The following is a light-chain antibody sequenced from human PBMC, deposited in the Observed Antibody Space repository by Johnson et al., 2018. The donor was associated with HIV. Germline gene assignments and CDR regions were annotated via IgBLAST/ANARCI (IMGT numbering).Light chain of an antibody. Sequence: QAVLTQPPSVSAAPGQKVTISCSGSSSNIGSNYVSWYQQVPGTAPKLLIYENNKRPSGIPYRFSGSKSGTSATLGITGLQTGDEADYYCGAWDTSLSALYVFGTGTKVTVL. CDR2: ENN. V-gene: IGLV1-51*02. CDR1: SSNIGSNY. CDR3: GAWDTSLSALYV. J-gene: IGLJ1*01.